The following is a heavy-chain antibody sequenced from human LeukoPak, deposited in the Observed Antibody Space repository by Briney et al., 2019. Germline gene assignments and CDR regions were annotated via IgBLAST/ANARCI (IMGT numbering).Heavy chain of an antibody. CDR3: ARENYYYDSSGYDY. CDR1: GGSISSGSYY. V-gene: IGHV4-61*02. CDR2: IYTSGST. D-gene: IGHD3-22*01. Sequence: SETLSLTCTVSGGSISSGSYYWSWIRQPAGKGLEWIGRIYTSGSTNYNPSLKSRVTISVDTSKNQFSLKLSSVTAADTAVYYCARENYYYDSSGYDYWGQGTLVTVSS. J-gene: IGHJ4*02.